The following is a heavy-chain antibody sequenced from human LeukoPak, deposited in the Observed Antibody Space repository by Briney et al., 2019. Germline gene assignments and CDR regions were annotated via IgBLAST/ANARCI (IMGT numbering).Heavy chain of an antibody. CDR3: AKLYREVSYDSSGYYY. D-gene: IGHD3-22*01. J-gene: IGHJ4*02. V-gene: IGHV3-23*01. Sequence: PGGSLRLSCAASGFTFSSYAMSWVRQAPGKGLEWVSAISGSGGSTYYADSVKGRFTISRDNSKNTLYLQMNSLRVEDTAVYYCAKLYREVSYDSSGYYYWGQGTLVTVSS. CDR1: GFTFSSYA. CDR2: ISGSGGST.